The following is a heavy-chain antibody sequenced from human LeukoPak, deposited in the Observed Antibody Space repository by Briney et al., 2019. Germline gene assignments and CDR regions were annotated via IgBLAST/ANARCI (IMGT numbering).Heavy chain of an antibody. CDR3: ARGRNSYGSGSYYNYPLDY. V-gene: IGHV4-61*02. J-gene: IGHJ4*02. CDR2: IYTSGST. D-gene: IGHD3-10*01. Sequence: SQTLSLTCTVSGGSISSGSYYWSWIRQPAGKGLEWIGRIYTSGSTNYNPSLKSRVTISVDTSKNQFSLKLSSVTAADTAVYYCARGRNSYGSGSYYNYPLDYWGQGTLVTVSS. CDR1: GGSISSGSYY.